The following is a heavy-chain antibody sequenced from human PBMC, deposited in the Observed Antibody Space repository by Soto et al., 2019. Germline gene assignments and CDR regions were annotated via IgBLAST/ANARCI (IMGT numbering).Heavy chain of an antibody. CDR3: VKGGTYYYDSSGYYSENYVDY. J-gene: IGHJ4*02. D-gene: IGHD3-22*01. V-gene: IGHV3-64D*06. Sequence: PGGSLRLSCSASGFTFSSYAMHWVRQAPGKGLEYVSAISSNGGSTYYADSVKGRFTISRDNSKNTLYLQMSSLRAEDTAVYYWVKGGTYYYDSSGYYSENYVDYGGQGTLVTVSS. CDR1: GFTFSSYA. CDR2: ISSNGGST.